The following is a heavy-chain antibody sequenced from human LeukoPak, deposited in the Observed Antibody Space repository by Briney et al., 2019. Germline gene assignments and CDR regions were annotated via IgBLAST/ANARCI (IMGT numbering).Heavy chain of an antibody. V-gene: IGHV3-74*01. CDR3: ARPADYGDFEY. Sequence: GGSLRLSCAASGFTFSSYWMHWVRQAPGKGLVWVSRNNSDGSSTSYADSVKGRFTISRDNAKNTLYLQMNSLSAEDTAVYYCARPADYGDFEYWGQGTLVTVSS. D-gene: IGHD4-17*01. CDR1: GFTFSSYW. CDR2: NNSDGSST. J-gene: IGHJ4*02.